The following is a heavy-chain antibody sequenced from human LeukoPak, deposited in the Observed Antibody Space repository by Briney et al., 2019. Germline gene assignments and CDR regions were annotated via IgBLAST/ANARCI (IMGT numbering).Heavy chain of an antibody. D-gene: IGHD1-1*01. J-gene: IGHJ4*02. CDR1: GASVSSGDYY. Sequence: PSQTLSLTCTVSGASVSSGDYYWSWVRQPPGKGLEWIGYIDYSGITLYNPSLKSRITMSIDSSRNQFSLKLTSVTAADTAVYYCARRIATTANFDFWGQGTLVTVSS. CDR3: ARRIATTANFDF. CDR2: IDYSGIT. V-gene: IGHV4-30-4*08.